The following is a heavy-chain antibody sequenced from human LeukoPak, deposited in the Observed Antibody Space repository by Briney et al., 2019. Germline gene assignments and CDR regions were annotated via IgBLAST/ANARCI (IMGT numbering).Heavy chain of an antibody. V-gene: IGHV1-8*01. CDR1: GYTFTSYD. J-gene: IGHJ3*02. Sequence: ASVKVSCKASGYTFTSYDINWVRQATGQGLEWMGWMNPNSGNTGYAQKFQGRVTMTRNTSISTAYMELSSLRSEDTAVYYCATGVLRYFDWLSKGDVFDIWGQGTMVTVSS. CDR2: MNPNSGNT. D-gene: IGHD3-9*01. CDR3: ATGVLRYFDWLSKGDVFDI.